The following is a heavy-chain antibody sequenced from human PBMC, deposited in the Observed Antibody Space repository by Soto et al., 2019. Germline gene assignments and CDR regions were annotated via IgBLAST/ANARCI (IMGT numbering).Heavy chain of an antibody. V-gene: IGHV3-30*18. CDR1: GFTFSSYG. J-gene: IGHJ4*02. CDR3: AKDKNLDS. Sequence: PGGSLRLSCAASGFTFSSYGVHWVRQAPGKGLEWVAVISYDGSNKYYADSVKGRFTISRDNSKNTLYLQMNSLRAEDTAVYYCAKDKNLDSWGQGTLVTVSS. CDR2: ISYDGSNK.